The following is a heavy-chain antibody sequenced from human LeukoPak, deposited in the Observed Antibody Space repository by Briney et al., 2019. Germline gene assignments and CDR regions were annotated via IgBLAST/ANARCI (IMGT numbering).Heavy chain of an antibody. CDR2: ISSSSSYI. V-gene: IGHV3-21*01. J-gene: IGHJ4*02. Sequence: GGSLRLSCAASGFTFSSYSMNWVRQAPGKGLEWVSSISSSSSYIYYADSVKGRFTISRDNAKNSLYLQMNSLRAEDTAVYYCARVSPPHFYDSSGFDYWGQGILVTVSS. D-gene: IGHD3-22*01. CDR3: ARVSPPHFYDSSGFDY. CDR1: GFTFSSYS.